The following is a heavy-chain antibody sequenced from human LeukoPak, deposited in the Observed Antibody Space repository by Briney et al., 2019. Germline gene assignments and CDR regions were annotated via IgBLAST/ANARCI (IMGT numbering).Heavy chain of an antibody. CDR1: GVTFSSYA. J-gene: IGHJ3*02. CDR2: ISYDGSNK. Sequence: PGGALRLSCAASGVTFSSYAVHWVRQAPGKGLEGVAVISYDGSNKYYADSVKGRFTISRDNYKNTLYLQMNSLRAEDTAVYYCARDEERTAAATDPFDIWGQGTMVTVSS. CDR3: ARDEERTAAATDPFDI. V-gene: IGHV3-30*04. D-gene: IGHD6-25*01.